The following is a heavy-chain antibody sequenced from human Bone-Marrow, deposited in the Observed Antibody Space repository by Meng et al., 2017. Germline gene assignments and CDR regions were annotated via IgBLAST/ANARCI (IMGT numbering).Heavy chain of an antibody. CDR1: GGSISSGGYY. J-gene: IGHJ1*01. CDR3: ARDEGYYYDSSGYYSEYFQH. Sequence: SETLSLTCTVSGGSISSGGYYWGWIRQPPGKGLEWIGSIYYSGSTYYNPSLKSRVTISVDTSKNQFSLKLSSVTAADTAVYYCARDEGYYYDSSGYYSEYFQHWGQGTLVTVSS. D-gene: IGHD3-22*01. V-gene: IGHV4-39*07. CDR2: IYYSGST.